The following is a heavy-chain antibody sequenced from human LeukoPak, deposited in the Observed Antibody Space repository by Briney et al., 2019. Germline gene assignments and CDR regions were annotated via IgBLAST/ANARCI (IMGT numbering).Heavy chain of an antibody. CDR3: VRTGADSSGSISFLDY. CDR2: MHHSGST. V-gene: IGHV4-59*12. Sequence: SETLSLTCAVSGGSISNYYWNWIRQPPGQGLEWIGSMHHSGSTYYNPSLKSRVTISVDTSKNQFSLKLSSVTAADTAVYYCVRTGADSSGSISFLDYWGQGTLVTVSS. D-gene: IGHD3-22*01. CDR1: GGSISNYY. J-gene: IGHJ4*02.